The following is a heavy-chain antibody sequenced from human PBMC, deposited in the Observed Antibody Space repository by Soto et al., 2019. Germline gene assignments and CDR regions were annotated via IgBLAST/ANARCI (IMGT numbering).Heavy chain of an antibody. D-gene: IGHD3-3*01. J-gene: IGHJ3*02. CDR2: IYSGGST. Sequence: PGGSLRLSCAASGFTVSSNYMSWVRQAPGKGLEWVSVIYSGGSTYYADSVKGRFTISRDNSKNTLYLQMNSLRAEDTAVYYCAKGNDITIFGVVILGDTDAFDIWGQGTMVTVSS. CDR1: GFTVSSNY. V-gene: IGHV3-53*01. CDR3: AKGNDITIFGVVILGDTDAFDI.